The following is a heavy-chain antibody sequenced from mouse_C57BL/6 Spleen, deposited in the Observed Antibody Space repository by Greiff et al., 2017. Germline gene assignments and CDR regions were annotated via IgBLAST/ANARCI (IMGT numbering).Heavy chain of an antibody. CDR3: ARYSGSSHYYAMDY. V-gene: IGHV1-64*01. Sequence: QVHVKQPGAELVKPGASVQLSCKASGYTFTSYWMPWVKQRPGQGLEWIGMIHPNSGSTNYNEKFKSKATLTVDKSSSTAYMQLSSLTSEDSAVYYCARYSGSSHYYAMDYWGQGTSVTVSS. CDR2: IHPNSGST. D-gene: IGHD1-1*01. CDR1: GYTFTSYW. J-gene: IGHJ4*01.